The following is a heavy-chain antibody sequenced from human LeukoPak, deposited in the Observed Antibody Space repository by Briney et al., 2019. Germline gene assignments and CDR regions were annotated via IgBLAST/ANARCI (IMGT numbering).Heavy chain of an antibody. D-gene: IGHD6-13*01. Sequence: GASVKVSCKASGYTFANYAISWVRQAPGQGLEWMGWISTDNGNTNYAQKLQGRVTMTTDTSTTTAYMELSSLRSEDSAVYYCARGWPSSSLVRGTFDPWGQGTLVTVSS. CDR3: ARGWPSSSLVRGTFDP. J-gene: IGHJ5*02. V-gene: IGHV1-18*01. CDR1: GYTFANYA. CDR2: ISTDNGNT.